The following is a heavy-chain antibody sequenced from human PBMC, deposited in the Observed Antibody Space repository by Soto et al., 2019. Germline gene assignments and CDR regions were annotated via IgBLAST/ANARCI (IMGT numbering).Heavy chain of an antibody. CDR3: TKTTVKGTDY. D-gene: IGHD4-17*01. CDR1: GYTFTSYG. CDR2: IIPIFHTA. J-gene: IGHJ4*02. V-gene: IGHV1-69*13. Sequence: ASVKVSCKASGYTFTSYGIHWVRQAPGQGLVWMGGIIPIFHTANYAQQFQGRVTITADESTSTAYMQLNSLRSEDTAMYYCTKTTVKGTDYWGQGTLVTVSS.